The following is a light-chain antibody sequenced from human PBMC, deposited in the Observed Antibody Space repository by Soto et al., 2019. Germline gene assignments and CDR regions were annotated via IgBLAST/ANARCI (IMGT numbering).Light chain of an antibody. Sequence: DIQMTQSPSTLPASVGDRVTVTCRASQGLKFLAWYQQKPGKAPRLLIYEATNLQSGVPPRFSGSGSGTDFTLTISSLQPEDVATYVGQQANSFPITFGQGTRLEIK. J-gene: IGKJ5*01. CDR3: QQANSFPIT. CDR2: EAT. CDR1: QGLKF. V-gene: IGKV1-12*01.